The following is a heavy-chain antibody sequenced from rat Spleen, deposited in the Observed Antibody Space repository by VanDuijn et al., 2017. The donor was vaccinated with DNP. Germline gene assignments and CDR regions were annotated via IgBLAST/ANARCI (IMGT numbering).Heavy chain of an antibody. D-gene: IGHD1-4*01. CDR1: GFTFSDYA. CDR3: TTLGTHFDY. J-gene: IGHJ2*01. CDR2: ISTSGDTS. Sequence: EVQLVESGGGLIQPGRSLKLSCAASGFTFSDYAMAWVRQAPKKGLEWVATISTSGDTSYYRDSVKGRFTLSRDNAKRTLYLQMDRLRSEDTATYFCTTLGTHFDYWGQGLMVTVSS. V-gene: IGHV5S23*01.